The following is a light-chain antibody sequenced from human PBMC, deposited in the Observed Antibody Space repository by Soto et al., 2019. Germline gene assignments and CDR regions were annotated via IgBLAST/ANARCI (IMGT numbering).Light chain of an antibody. CDR3: QQRSSWPS. Sequence: EIVLTQSPATLSLSPGERATLSCRASQSVSSYLAWYQQRPGQAPRLLIYDASNRATGVPARFSAWGSGTDFTLTISRVDPADFAVYHCQQRSSWPSFGQGTRLEIK. J-gene: IGKJ5*01. CDR2: DAS. CDR1: QSVSSY. V-gene: IGKV3-11*01.